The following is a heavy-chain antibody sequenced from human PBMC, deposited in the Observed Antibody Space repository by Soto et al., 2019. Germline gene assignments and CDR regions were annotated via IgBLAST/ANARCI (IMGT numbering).Heavy chain of an antibody. D-gene: IGHD2-2*01. V-gene: IGHV3-23*01. CDR3: VRDGHCITTSCYGNWFDP. Sequence: GGSLRLSCAASGFMFSDYAMTWARQAPGKEPEWVSGLLRPGRSTYYADSVKGRFTISGDTSANTVYLQMNSLRAEDTAVYYCVRDGHCITTSCYGNWFDPWGQGNLVTVS. CDR2: LLRPGRST. CDR1: GFMFSDYA. J-gene: IGHJ5*02.